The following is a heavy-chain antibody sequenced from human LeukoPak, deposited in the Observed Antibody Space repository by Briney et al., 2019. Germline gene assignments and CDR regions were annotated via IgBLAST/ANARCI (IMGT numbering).Heavy chain of an antibody. CDR2: IRYDGSNK. V-gene: IGHV3-30*02. J-gene: IGHJ5*02. CDR3: ARDGGGSQQSNWFDP. Sequence: GGSLRLSCAASGFTFSSYGMHWVRQAPGKGLEWVAFIRYDGSNKYYADSVKGRFTISRDNSKNTMYLQMSSLRAEDTAVYYCARDGGGSQQSNWFDPWGQGTLVTVSS. CDR1: GFTFSSYG. D-gene: IGHD1-26*01.